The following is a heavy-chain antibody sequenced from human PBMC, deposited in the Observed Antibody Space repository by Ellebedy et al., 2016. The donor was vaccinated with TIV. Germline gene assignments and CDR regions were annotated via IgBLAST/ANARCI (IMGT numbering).Heavy chain of an antibody. CDR3: ARGLGYSSGWYQGNYYCMDV. CDR2: IYHSGST. D-gene: IGHD6-19*01. Sequence: SETLSLTCAVSGGSISSSNWWSWVRPPPGKWLEWIGEIYHSGSTNYNPSLKSRVTISVDKSKNQFSLKLSSVTAADTAVYYCARGLGYSSGWYQGNYYCMDVWGQGTTVSVSS. J-gene: IGHJ6*02. CDR1: GGSISSSNW. V-gene: IGHV4-4*02.